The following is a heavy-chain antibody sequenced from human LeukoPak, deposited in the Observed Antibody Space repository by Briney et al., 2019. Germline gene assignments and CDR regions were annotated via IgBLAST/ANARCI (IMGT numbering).Heavy chain of an antibody. Sequence: GGSLRLSCAASGFTFRDFYMSWIRQAPGKGLEWVSYIRSSGSTIYYADSVKGRFTISRDNAKNSLYLQMNSLRAEDTAVYYCARDNPDYGGNAIDYWGQGTLVTVSS. CDR2: IRSSGSTI. CDR1: GFTFRDFY. CDR3: ARDNPDYGGNAIDY. J-gene: IGHJ4*02. V-gene: IGHV3-11*01. D-gene: IGHD4-23*01.